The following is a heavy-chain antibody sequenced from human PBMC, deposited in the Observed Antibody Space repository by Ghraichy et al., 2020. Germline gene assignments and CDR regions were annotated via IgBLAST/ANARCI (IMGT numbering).Heavy chain of an antibody. CDR2: IVVGSGYT. V-gene: IGHV1-58*02. D-gene: IGHD3-10*01. CDR3: AAHYGSGSSIDY. CDR1: GFTFSSST. J-gene: IGHJ4*02. Sequence: SVKVSCKASGFTFSSSTMQWVRQARGQRLEWIGWIVVGSGYTNYAQKFQERVTVTGDMSTTTAYMELGSLTSEETAVYYCAAHYGSGSSIDYWGKGTLVTVSS.